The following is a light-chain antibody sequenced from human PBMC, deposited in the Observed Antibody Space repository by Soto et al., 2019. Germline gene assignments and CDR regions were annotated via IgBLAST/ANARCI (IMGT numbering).Light chain of an antibody. CDR1: SSDVGAYNF. V-gene: IGLV2-14*03. CDR2: NVY. CDR3: SAYTVSRTYV. Sequence: QSAVTQPASVSGSPGQSITVSCTGTSSDVGAYNFVSWHQQHPGKAPKLMIYNVYDRPSGISYRFSGSKSGNTASLTISGLQCEDEADYYCSAYTVSRTYVFGTGTKLTVL. J-gene: IGLJ1*01.